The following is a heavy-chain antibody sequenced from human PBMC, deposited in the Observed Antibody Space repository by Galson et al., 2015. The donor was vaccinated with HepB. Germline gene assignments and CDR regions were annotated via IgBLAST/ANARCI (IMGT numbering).Heavy chain of an antibody. V-gene: IGHV3-15*01. Sequence: SLRLSCAASGFDFSYAWMSWVRQAPGKGLEWVGRIRRKTDGGTSDYAAPVKGRFTISRDDSKNMLYLQMNSLKIEDTAVYYCAHYGPARDLQDWGQGTLVIVSS. CDR1: GFDFSYAW. CDR3: AHYGPARDLQD. D-gene: IGHD3-10*01. J-gene: IGHJ1*01. CDR2: IRRKTDGGTS.